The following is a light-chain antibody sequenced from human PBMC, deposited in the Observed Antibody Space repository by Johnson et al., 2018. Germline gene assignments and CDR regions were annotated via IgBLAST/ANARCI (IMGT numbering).Light chain of an antibody. J-gene: IGLJ1*01. Sequence: QSVLTQPPSVSAAPGQKVTISCSGSSSNIGNNYVSWYQQLPGTAPKLLIYENNKRPSGIPDRFSGSKSGTSATLGITGLQTGAEADYYCGTWDSSLSAGNGFGTGTKVTGL. CDR3: GTWDSSLSAGNG. CDR2: ENN. CDR1: SSNIGNNY. V-gene: IGLV1-51*02.